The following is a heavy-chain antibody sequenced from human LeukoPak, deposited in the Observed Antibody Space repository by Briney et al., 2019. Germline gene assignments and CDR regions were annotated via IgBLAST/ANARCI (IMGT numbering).Heavy chain of an antibody. CDR2: IFYSGIT. CDR3: AGAFSMIDPFDP. CDR1: GSSIRDYY. Sequence: SETLSLTCTVSGSSIRDYYWTWIRQSPGKGLEWIAYIFYSGITNYNPALKSRVSISVDTSKNQFSLKLTSVTVADTAVYYCAGAFSMIDPFDPWGPGTLVTVSS. D-gene: IGHD3-22*01. V-gene: IGHV4-59*01. J-gene: IGHJ5*02.